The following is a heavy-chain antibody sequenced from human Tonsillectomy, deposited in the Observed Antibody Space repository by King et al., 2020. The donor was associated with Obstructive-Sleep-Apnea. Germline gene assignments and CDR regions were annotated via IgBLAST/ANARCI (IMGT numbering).Heavy chain of an antibody. Sequence: QLVQSGAEVKKPGASVKVSCKASGYTFTTYSIHWVRQAPGQRLKWMGWINAGNGNSKYSQKFQGRVSITRDTSASTAYMDLSSLRSEDTAVYYCARRPGSRYFDYWGQGTLVTVSS. CDR1: GYTFTTYS. J-gene: IGHJ4*02. CDR3: ARRPGSRYFDY. V-gene: IGHV1-3*01. D-gene: IGHD6-6*01. CDR2: INAGNGNS.